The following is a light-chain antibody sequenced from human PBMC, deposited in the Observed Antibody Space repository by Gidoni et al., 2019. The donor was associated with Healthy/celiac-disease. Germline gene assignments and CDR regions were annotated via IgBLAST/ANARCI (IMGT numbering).Light chain of an antibody. CDR1: KLGDKY. J-gene: IGLJ2*01. Sequence: SYELPQPPSVSVSPGQTASITCPGDKLGDKYACWYQQKPGQSPVLVIYQDSKRPSGIPERFSGSNSGNTATLTISGTQAMDEADYYCQAWDSSTEGVVFGGGTKLTVL. V-gene: IGLV3-1*01. CDR3: QAWDSSTEGVV. CDR2: QDS.